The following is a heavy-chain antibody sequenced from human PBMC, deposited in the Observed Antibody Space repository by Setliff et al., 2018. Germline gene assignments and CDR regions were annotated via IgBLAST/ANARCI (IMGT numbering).Heavy chain of an antibody. Sequence: ASVKVSCKASGDRFTDYNLHWVRQAPGQGLEWMGWINPNSGDTHSAQKFQGRVTMTRDTSINTAYMELSSLTSDDTAFYYCVRSGKFGMRFWFDQWGQGTLVTVPQ. CDR3: VRSGKFGMRFWFDQ. D-gene: IGHD1-26*01. V-gene: IGHV1-2*02. CDR1: GDRFTDYN. CDR2: INPNSGDT. J-gene: IGHJ5*02.